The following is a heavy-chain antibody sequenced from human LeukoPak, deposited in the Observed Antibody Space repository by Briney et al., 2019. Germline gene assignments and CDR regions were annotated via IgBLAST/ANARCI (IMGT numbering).Heavy chain of an antibody. CDR3: ARDLPTRPRYSSGWYLFDY. Sequence: GGSLRLSCAASGFTFSNYIMNWVRQAPGKGLELVSSISTGSRHIYYAASVKGRFTISRDDAKNSLYLQMNSLRAEDTAVYYCARDLPTRPRYSSGWYLFDYWGQGTLVTVSS. CDR1: GFTFSNYI. D-gene: IGHD6-19*01. V-gene: IGHV3-21*01. CDR2: ISTGSRHI. J-gene: IGHJ4*02.